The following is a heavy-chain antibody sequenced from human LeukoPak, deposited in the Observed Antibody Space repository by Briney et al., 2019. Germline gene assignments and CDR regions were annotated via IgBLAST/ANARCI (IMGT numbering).Heavy chain of an antibody. Sequence: ASVKVSCKASGDTFSGHSMNWVRQAPGQGLEWMGGIIPILDVTNYAQKFQGRVTITADKSTGTAYMELSSLRSEDTAVYYCARETSSRFFDYWGQGTLLTVSS. CDR3: ARETSSRFFDY. CDR1: GDTFSGHS. V-gene: IGHV1-69*10. J-gene: IGHJ4*02. CDR2: IIPILDVT.